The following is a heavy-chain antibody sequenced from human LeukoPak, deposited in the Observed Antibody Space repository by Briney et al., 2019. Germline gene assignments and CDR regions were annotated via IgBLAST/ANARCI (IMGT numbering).Heavy chain of an antibody. CDR3: ARKRYYDFGVRYYYYYYGMDV. D-gene: IGHD3-16*01. Sequence: SETLSLTCTVSGGSISSSTYYWGWIRQPPGKGLEWIGTIYYRGTTYYNPSLRSRVTISVDTSKNQFSLKLSSVTAADTAVYYCARKRYYDFGVRYYYYYYGMDVWGQGTTVTVSS. V-gene: IGHV4-39*01. CDR1: GGSISSSTYY. CDR2: IYYRGTT. J-gene: IGHJ6*02.